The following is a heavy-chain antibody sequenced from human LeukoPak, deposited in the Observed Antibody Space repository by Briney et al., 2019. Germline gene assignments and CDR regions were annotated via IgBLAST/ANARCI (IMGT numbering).Heavy chain of an antibody. J-gene: IGHJ4*02. CDR2: IRRDGTNK. V-gene: IGHV3-30*02. D-gene: IGHD1-1*01. CDR1: GFTFSSYG. Sequence: GSLRLSCAASGFTFSSYGTHWVRQAPGKGLEWVAFIRRDGTNKYYADSVKGRFTISRDNSKDTLYLQMNSLRDEDTAVYYCARGNGGFDYWGQGTLVTVSS. CDR3: ARGNGGFDY.